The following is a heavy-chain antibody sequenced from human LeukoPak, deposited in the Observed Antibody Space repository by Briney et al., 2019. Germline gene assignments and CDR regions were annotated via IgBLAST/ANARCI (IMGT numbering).Heavy chain of an antibody. CDR2: ISGSGGST. Sequence: GGSLRLSCAASGFTFSIYAMSWVRQAPGKGLEWVSAISGSGGSTYYADSVKGRFTISRDNSKNTLYLQMNSLRAEDTAVYYCAKECHSGWYLCRGYWGQGTLVTVSS. J-gene: IGHJ4*02. CDR3: AKECHSGWYLCRGY. D-gene: IGHD6-19*01. CDR1: GFTFSIYA. V-gene: IGHV3-23*01.